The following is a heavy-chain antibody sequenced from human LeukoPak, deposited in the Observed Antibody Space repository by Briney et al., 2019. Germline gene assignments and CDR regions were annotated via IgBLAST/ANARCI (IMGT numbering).Heavy chain of an antibody. V-gene: IGHV3-30*04. CDR1: GFTFSSYA. Sequence: GGSLRLSCAASGFTFSSYAMHWVRQAPGKGLEWVAVISYDGSNKYYADSVKGRFTISRDNSKNTLYLQMNSLRAEDTAVYYCAKDRDSGSYSVIFDYWGQGTLVTVSS. D-gene: IGHD1-26*01. J-gene: IGHJ4*02. CDR3: AKDRDSGSYSVIFDY. CDR2: ISYDGSNK.